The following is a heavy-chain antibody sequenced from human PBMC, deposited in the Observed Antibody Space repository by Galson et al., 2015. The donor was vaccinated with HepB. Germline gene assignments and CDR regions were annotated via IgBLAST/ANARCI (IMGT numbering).Heavy chain of an antibody. J-gene: IGHJ3*02. CDR3: ASSLSITMVRGVIIAHDAFDI. D-gene: IGHD3-10*01. Sequence: QSGAEVKKPGESLKISCKGSGYSFTSYWIGWVRQMPGKGLEWMGIIYPGDSDTRYSPSFQGQVTISADKSISTAYLQWSSLKASDTTMYYCASSLSITMVRGVIIAHDAFDIWGQGTMVTVSS. CDR2: IYPGDSDT. CDR1: GYSFTSYW. V-gene: IGHV5-51*03.